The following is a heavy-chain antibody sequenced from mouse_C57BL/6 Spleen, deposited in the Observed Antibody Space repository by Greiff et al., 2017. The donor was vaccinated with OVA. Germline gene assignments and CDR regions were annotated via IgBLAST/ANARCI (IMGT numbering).Heavy chain of an antibody. CDR1: GFNIKDDY. V-gene: IGHV14-4*01. D-gene: IGHD2-5*01. Sequence: EVMLVESGAELVRPGASVKLSCTASGFNIKDDYMHWVKQRPEQGLEWIGWIDPENGDTEYASKFQGKATITADTSSNTAYLQLSSLTSEDTAVYYCTTRGYFSNWGQGTTLTVSS. CDR2: IDPENGDT. CDR3: TTRGYFSN. J-gene: IGHJ2*01.